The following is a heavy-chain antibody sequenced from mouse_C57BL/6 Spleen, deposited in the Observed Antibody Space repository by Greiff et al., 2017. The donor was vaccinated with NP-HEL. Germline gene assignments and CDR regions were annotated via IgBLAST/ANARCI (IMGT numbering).Heavy chain of an antibody. J-gene: IGHJ3*01. CDR2: INPNNGGT. CDR1: GYTFTDYN. Sequence: EVQLQQSGPELVKPGASVKMSCTASGYTFTDYNMHWVKQSHGKSLEWIGYINPNNGGTSYNQKFKGKATLTVNKSSSTAYMELRSLTSEDSAVYYCARSGVTDWFAYWGQGTLVTVSA. V-gene: IGHV1-22*01. CDR3: ARSGVTDWFAY. D-gene: IGHD2-3*01.